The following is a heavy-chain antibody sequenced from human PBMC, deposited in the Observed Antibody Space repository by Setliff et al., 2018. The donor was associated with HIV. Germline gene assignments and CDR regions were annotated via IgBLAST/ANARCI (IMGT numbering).Heavy chain of an antibody. Sequence: PGGSLRLSCAASGFTFGSYAMHWVRQAPGRGLEWVAAISYDGSDKFYADSVKGRFTISRDNSKNTLYLQMNSLGAEDTAVYYCARVMIGYSGYDAFDYWGQGTLVTVSS. V-gene: IGHV3-30*04. CDR3: ARVMIGYSGYDAFDY. J-gene: IGHJ4*02. D-gene: IGHD5-12*01. CDR1: GFTFGSYA. CDR2: ISYDGSDK.